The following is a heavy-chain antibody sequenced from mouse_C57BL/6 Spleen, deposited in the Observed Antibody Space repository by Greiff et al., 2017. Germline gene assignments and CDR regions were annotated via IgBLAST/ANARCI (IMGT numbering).Heavy chain of an antibody. CDR2: IYPSDSET. Sequence: QVQLQQPGAELVRPGSSVKLSCKASGYTFTSYWMDWVKQRPGQGLEWIGNIYPSDSETHYNQKFKDKATLTVDKSSSTAYMQLSSLTSEDSAVYYSAREGTGTDFDYWGQGTTLTVSS. CDR3: AREGTGTDFDY. V-gene: IGHV1-61*01. J-gene: IGHJ2*01. CDR1: GYTFTSYW. D-gene: IGHD4-1*01.